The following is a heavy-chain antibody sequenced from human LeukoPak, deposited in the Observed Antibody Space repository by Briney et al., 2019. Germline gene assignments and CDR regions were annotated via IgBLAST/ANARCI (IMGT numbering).Heavy chain of an antibody. V-gene: IGHV3-7*01. CDR3: ARDPHRGGDFDY. CDR1: GFTFSSYW. Sequence: GGSLRLSCAASGFTFSSYWMNWVRQAPGKGLEWVANIKQDGSDKYYVDSVRGRFTISRDNAKNSLYLQMNSLRAEDTAVYYCARDPHRGGDFDYWGQGTLVTASS. J-gene: IGHJ4*02. CDR2: IKQDGSDK. D-gene: IGHD3-16*01.